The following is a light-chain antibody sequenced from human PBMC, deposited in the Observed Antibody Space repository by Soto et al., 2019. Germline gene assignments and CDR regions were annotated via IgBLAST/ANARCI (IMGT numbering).Light chain of an antibody. V-gene: IGLV6-57*04. J-gene: IGLJ3*02. CDR2: EDD. CDR3: QSFDSNNPWV. Sequence: NFMLTQPHSVSQSPGKTVTISCTRRSGNIASAYVQWYQQRPGSAPTTVIYEDDQRPSGVPDRFSGSIDSSSNSASLAISGLKTEYEADYYCQSFDSNNPWVFGGGTKLTVL. CDR1: SGNIASAY.